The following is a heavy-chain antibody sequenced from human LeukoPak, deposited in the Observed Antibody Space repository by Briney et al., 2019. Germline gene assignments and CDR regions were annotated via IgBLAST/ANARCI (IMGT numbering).Heavy chain of an antibody. D-gene: IGHD4-17*01. V-gene: IGHV3-23*01. CDR3: AKTDYGDYGHYFDY. CDR1: GGSFSGYS. Sequence: PSETLSLTCTVYGGSFSGYSWSWVRQAPGKGLEWVSMISGSGHNTYNADSVKGRFTISRDNSKNTLYLQMDSLRAEDTAVYFCAKTDYGDYGHYFDYWGQGTLVTVSS. J-gene: IGHJ4*02. CDR2: ISGSGHNT.